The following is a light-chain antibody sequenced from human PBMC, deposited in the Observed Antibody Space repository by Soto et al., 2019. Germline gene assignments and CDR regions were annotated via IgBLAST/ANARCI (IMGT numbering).Light chain of an antibody. V-gene: IGKV1-5*01. CDR1: EKINKW. Sequence: DIQMTQSPSTLSASVGDRVTITCRASEKINKWLAWYQQKPGKAPKLLISDASSLESGVPSRFSGSGFGTEFTLTIASLQPDDSATYYCQQYNSFSKTFGRGTKVDIK. CDR3: QQYNSFSKT. J-gene: IGKJ1*01. CDR2: DAS.